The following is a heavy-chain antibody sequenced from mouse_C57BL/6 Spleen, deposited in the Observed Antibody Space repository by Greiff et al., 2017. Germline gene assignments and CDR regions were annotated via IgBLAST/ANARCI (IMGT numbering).Heavy chain of an antibody. D-gene: IGHD2-3*01. CDR3: ARSGDGYYEGFAY. J-gene: IGHJ3*01. CDR1: GYTFTDSY. Sequence: VQLVESGAELVRPGASVKLSCKASGYTFTDSYINWVKQRPGQGLEWIARIYPGSGNTYYNEKFKGKATLTAEKSSSTAYMQLSSLTSEDSAVYFCARSGDGYYEGFAYWGQGTLVTVSA. V-gene: IGHV1-76*01. CDR2: IYPGSGNT.